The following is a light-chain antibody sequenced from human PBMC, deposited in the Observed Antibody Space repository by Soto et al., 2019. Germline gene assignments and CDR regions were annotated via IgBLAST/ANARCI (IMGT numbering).Light chain of an antibody. CDR1: ISNIGSNT. CDR2: GDD. V-gene: IGLV1-44*01. Sequence: QSVLTQPPSASGTPGQRVTISCSGGISNIGSNTVNWYQQLPGTAPKLLIYGDDQRPSGVPGRFSGSKSGTSASLAISGLQSEDEADYYCATWDTSLHGVFGGGTKVTVL. CDR3: ATWDTSLHGV. J-gene: IGLJ2*01.